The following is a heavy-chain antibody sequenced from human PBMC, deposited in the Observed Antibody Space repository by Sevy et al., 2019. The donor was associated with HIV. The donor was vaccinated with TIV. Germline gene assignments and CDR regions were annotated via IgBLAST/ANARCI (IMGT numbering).Heavy chain of an antibody. D-gene: IGHD1-1*01. CDR2: ISSNSSYI. V-gene: IGHV3-21*01. CDR3: ARDLLPGSVEMGTNCRLNDYYYGMDF. Sequence: GGSLRLSCAASGFTFSSYSMNWVRQAPGKGLEWVSSISSNSSYIYYADSVKGRFTISTDNAKNALYLQMNSLRAEDTGKYYCARDLLPGSVEMGTNCRLNDYYYGMDFWGQGTTVTVSS. J-gene: IGHJ6*02. CDR1: GFTFSSYS.